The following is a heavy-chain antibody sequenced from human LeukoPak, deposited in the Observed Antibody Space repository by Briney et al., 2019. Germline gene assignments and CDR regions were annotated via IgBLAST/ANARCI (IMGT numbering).Heavy chain of an antibody. Sequence: GASVKVSCKASGGTFSSYAISWVRQAPGQGLEWMGGIIPIFGTANYAQKFQGRVTITADESTSTAYMELSSLRSEDTAVYYCASRQNDYTPFDYWGQGTLVTVSS. CDR1: GGTFSSYA. CDR3: ASRQNDYTPFDY. J-gene: IGHJ4*02. D-gene: IGHD4-11*01. CDR2: IIPIFGTA. V-gene: IGHV1-69*01.